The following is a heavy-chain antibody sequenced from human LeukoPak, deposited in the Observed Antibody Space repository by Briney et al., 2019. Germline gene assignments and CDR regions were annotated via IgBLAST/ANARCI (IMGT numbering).Heavy chain of an antibody. J-gene: IGHJ3*02. CDR1: GGSFSGYY. V-gene: IGHV4-34*01. D-gene: IGHD5-18*01. Sequence: SETLSLTCAVDGGSFSGYYWSWIRQPPGKGLEWIGEINHSGSTNYNPSLKSRVTISVDTSKNQFSLKLSSVTAADTAVYYCARRGYSYGYPLVAFDIWGQGTMVTVSS. CDR3: ARRGYSYGYPLVAFDI. CDR2: INHSGST.